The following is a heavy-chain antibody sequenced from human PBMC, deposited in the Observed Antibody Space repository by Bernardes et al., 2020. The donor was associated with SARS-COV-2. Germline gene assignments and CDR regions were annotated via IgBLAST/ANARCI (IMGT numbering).Heavy chain of an antibody. CDR2: ISADTGDT. CDR3: TREVEPILGTVAFGY. V-gene: IGHV1-18*01. D-gene: IGHD6-19*01. J-gene: IGHJ4*02. CDR1: GYTFRAYG. Sequence: ASVKVSCKASGYTFRAYGFSWVRQAPGQGLEWMGWISADTGDTHFGQKFKGRVALTRDTSTNTVYMEMKSLRSDDTALYYCTREVEPILGTVAFGYWGQGTLVTVSS.